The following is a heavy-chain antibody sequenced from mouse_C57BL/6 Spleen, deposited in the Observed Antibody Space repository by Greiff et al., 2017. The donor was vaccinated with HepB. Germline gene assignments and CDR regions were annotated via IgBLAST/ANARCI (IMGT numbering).Heavy chain of an antibody. V-gene: IGHV1-53*01. D-gene: IGHD2-2*01. CDR3: ARGGYDEGFAY. CDR1: GYTFTSYW. J-gene: IGHJ3*01. Sequence: QVQLQQPGPELVKPGASVKLSCKASGYTFTSYWMHWVKQRPGQGLEWIGDINPNNGGTNYNEKFKSKATLTVDQSSSTAYMQLSSLTSEDSAVYYCARGGYDEGFAYWGQGTLVTVSA. CDR2: INPNNGGT.